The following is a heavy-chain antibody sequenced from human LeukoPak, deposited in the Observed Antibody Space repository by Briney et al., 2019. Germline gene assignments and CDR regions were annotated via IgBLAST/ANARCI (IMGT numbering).Heavy chain of an antibody. D-gene: IGHD2-2*01. J-gene: IGHJ3*02. V-gene: IGHV3-7*01. CDR1: GFTFSSYW. CDR2: IKQDGSEK. Sequence: PGGSLRLSCAASGFTFSSYWMSWVRQAPGKGLEWVANIKQDGSEKYYVDSVKGRFTISRDNSKNTLYLQMNSLRAEDTAVYYCARGFPVVPATAIPAFDIWGQGTMVTVSS. CDR3: ARGFPVVPATAIPAFDI.